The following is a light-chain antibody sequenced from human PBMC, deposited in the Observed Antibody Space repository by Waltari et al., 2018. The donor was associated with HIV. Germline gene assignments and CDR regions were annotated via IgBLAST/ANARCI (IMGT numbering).Light chain of an antibody. V-gene: IGLV3-1*01. CDR1: NLDDGVTLAATF. CDR2: EDS. CDR3: QAWDKSVVV. J-gene: IGLJ2*01. Sequence: FALGPPPSLSVSPRPTAYTTRSGLNLDDGVTLAATFVAWYRQRPGRSPVMVMSEDSRRPSGIPERFSCSNSGNTATLTISETQATDEAVYFCQAWDKSVVVFGGGTKVTVL.